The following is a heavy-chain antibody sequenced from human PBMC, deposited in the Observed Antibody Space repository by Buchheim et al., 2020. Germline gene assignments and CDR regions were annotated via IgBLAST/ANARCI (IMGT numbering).Heavy chain of an antibody. CDR2: ISYDGSNK. Sequence: QVQLVESGGGVVQPGRSLRLSCAASGFTFSSYGMHWVRQAPGKGLEWVAVISYDGSNKYYADSVKGRFTISRDHSKNTLYLQMNSLRAEDTAVYYCAKVPWGGDAFDYWGQGTL. CDR3: AKVPWGGDAFDY. V-gene: IGHV3-30*18. D-gene: IGHD2-21*02. CDR1: GFTFSSYG. J-gene: IGHJ4*02.